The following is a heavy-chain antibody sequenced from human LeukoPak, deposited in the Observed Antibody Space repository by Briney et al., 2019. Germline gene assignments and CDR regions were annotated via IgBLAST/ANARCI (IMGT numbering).Heavy chain of an antibody. CDR2: IYYSGST. V-gene: IGHV4-61*10. CDR1: GGSISSGSYY. CDR3: ARHGDDYGDYSTWFDP. D-gene: IGHD4-23*01. J-gene: IGHJ5*02. Sequence: NPSETLSLTCTVSGGSISSGSYYWSWIRQPAGKGLEWIGRIYYSGSTNYNPSLKSRVTISVDTSKNQFSLKLSSVTAADTAVYYCARHGDDYGDYSTWFDPWGQGTLVTVSS.